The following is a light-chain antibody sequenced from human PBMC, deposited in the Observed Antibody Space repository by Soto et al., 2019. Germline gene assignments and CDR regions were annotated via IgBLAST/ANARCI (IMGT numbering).Light chain of an antibody. Sequence: DIQMTQSPSALSASVGDRVTITCRASQSISSWLAWYQQKPGKAPKLLFYDASSLESGVPSRFSGSGSGTEFTLTISSLQRDDFATYYCQQYNSYSYTFDQGTKLEIK. J-gene: IGKJ2*01. CDR2: DAS. CDR1: QSISSW. CDR3: QQYNSYSYT. V-gene: IGKV1-5*01.